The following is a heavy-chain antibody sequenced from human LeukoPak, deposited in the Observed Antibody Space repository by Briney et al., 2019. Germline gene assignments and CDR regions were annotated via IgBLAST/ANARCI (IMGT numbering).Heavy chain of an antibody. CDR2: IKSKTDGGTT. J-gene: IGHJ4*02. CDR3: TTDFGDYQRDYYFDY. Sequence: PGGSLRLSCAASGFTFSNAWMSWVRQAPGKGLEWVGRIKSKTDGGTTDYAAPVKGGFTISRDDSKNTLYLQMNSLKTEDTAVYYCTTDFGDYQRDYYFDYWGQGTLVTVSS. D-gene: IGHD4-17*01. CDR1: GFTFSNAW. V-gene: IGHV3-15*01.